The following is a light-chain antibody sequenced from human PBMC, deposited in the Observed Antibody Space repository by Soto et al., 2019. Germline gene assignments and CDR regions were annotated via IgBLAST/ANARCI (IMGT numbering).Light chain of an antibody. J-gene: IGKJ2*01. CDR3: QQYKSWPYT. V-gene: IGKV3-15*01. CDR2: GAS. Sequence: EIVMTQPPATLSVSPGERATLSCRASQSVSDKSAWYQQKPGQAPRLLIFGASTRATGIPARFSGSGSGTEFTLTISSLQSEDFAVYYCQQYKSWPYTFGQGTKLEIK. CDR1: QSVSDK.